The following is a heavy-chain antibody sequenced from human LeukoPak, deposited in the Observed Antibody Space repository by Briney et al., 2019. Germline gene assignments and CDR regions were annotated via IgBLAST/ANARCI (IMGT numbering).Heavy chain of an antibody. V-gene: IGHV3-74*01. CDR1: GFTFSNHW. D-gene: IGHD2-2*01. J-gene: IGHJ5*02. CDR2: INSDGNST. CDR3: ERRRYCSSTNCYGDWFDP. Sequence: GGSLRLSCAASGFTFSNHWMHWVRQAPGKGLVCVSRINSDGNSTSYADSVKGRFTISRDNAKNTLYLQMNTLRAEDTAVYYSERRRYCSSTNCYGDWFDPWGQGTLVTVSS.